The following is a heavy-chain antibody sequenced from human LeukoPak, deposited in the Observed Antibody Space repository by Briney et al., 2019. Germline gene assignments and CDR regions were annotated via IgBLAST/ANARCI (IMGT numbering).Heavy chain of an antibody. J-gene: IGHJ4*02. CDR2: IYHSGST. CDR3: ARGPAGLVPFDY. V-gene: IGHV4-4*02. D-gene: IGHD1-14*01. CDR1: GGSISSNNW. Sequence: SETLSLTCAVSGGSISSNNWWGWVRQPPGKGLEWIGEIYHSGSTNYNPSLKSRVTISVDTSKNQFSLKLSSVTAADTAVYYCARGPAGLVPFDYWGQGTLVTVSS.